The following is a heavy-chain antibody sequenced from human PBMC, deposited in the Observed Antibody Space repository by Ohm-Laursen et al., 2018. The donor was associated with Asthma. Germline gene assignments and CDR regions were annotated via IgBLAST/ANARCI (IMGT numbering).Heavy chain of an antibody. CDR3: ARGRRYFYGSGSYKRSNWFDP. J-gene: IGHJ5*02. Sequence: SVKVSCKASGYTFTNHAMHWVRQAPGQSLEWVGWIIAGNGDTKYSKKFQGRVTITRDTSANTAYMELSRLRSEDTAVYYCARGRRYFYGSGSYKRSNWFDPWGQGTLVTVSS. CDR1: GYTFTNHA. V-gene: IGHV1-3*01. CDR2: IIAGNGDT. D-gene: IGHD3-10*01.